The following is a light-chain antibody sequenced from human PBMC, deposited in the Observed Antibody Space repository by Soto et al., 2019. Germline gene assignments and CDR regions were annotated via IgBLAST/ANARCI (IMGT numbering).Light chain of an antibody. Sequence: EIVVTQSPATLSLSPGERATLSCRTSQSVSSYFAWYQQKPGRAPRLLIYHSSSRATGIPARFIGSGSGTDFTLTIRRLEPEDFAVYYCQQRSNWPITFGQGTRLEIK. V-gene: IGKV3-11*01. J-gene: IGKJ5*01. CDR2: HSS. CDR1: QSVSSY. CDR3: QQRSNWPIT.